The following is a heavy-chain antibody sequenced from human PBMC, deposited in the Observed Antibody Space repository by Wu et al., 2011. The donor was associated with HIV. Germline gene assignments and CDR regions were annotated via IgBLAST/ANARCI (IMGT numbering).Heavy chain of an antibody. CDR1: GGTFSTYG. Sequence: QVQLMQSGAEVKKPGSSVKVSCKASGGTFSTYGISWVRQAPGQGLEWMGGIIPILGTVKYAQKFQGRVTITADKSTSTAYMELSSLRSEDTAIYYCARDLGGDEDYWGQGTLVTVSS. V-gene: IGHV1-69*14. D-gene: IGHD2-21*01. CDR3: ARDLGGDEDY. J-gene: IGHJ4*02. CDR2: IIPILGTV.